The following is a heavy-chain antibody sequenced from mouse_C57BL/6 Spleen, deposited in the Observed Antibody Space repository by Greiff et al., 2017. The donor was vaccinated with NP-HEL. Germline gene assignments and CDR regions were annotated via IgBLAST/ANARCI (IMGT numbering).Heavy chain of an antibody. V-gene: IGHV1-53*01. CDR3: ARCGSSYVSWYFDV. CDR2: INPSNGGT. CDR1: GYTFTSYW. J-gene: IGHJ1*03. Sequence: VQLQQSGTELVKPGASVKLSCKASGYTFTSYWMHWVKQRPGQGLEWIGNINPSNGGTNYNEKFKSKATLTVDKSSSTAYMQLSSLTSEDSAVYYFARCGSSYVSWYFDVWGTGTTVTVSS. D-gene: IGHD1-1*01.